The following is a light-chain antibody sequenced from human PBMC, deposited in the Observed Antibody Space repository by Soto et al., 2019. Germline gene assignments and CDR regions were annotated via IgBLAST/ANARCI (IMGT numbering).Light chain of an antibody. V-gene: IGKV2D-29*01. Sequence: DIVMTQTPLSLSVTPGQPASISCKSSQSLLHSDGKTYLYWYLQKPGQPPQLLIYEVSNRFSVVADRFSGSGSGADSPPKSSRVEAEDAGFYCCMHSIQPPWTFGQGTKVEIK. CDR2: EVS. J-gene: IGKJ1*01. CDR3: MHSIQPPWT. CDR1: QSLLHSDGKTY.